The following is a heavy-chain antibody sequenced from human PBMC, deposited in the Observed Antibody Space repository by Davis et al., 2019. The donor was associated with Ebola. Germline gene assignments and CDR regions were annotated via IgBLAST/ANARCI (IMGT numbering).Heavy chain of an antibody. CDR2: ISYDGSNK. V-gene: IGHV3-30*03. CDR3: ARDTIFYFDY. J-gene: IGHJ4*02. CDR1: GFTFSSYS. D-gene: IGHD3-9*01. Sequence: GGSLRLSCAASGFTFSSYSMNWVRQAPGKGLEWVAVISYDGSNKYYADSVKGRFTISRDNSKNTLYLQMNSLRAEDTAVYYCARDTIFYFDYWGQGTLVTVSS.